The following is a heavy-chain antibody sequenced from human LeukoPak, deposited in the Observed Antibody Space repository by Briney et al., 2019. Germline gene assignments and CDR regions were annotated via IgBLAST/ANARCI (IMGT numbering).Heavy chain of an antibody. D-gene: IGHD1-1*01. CDR1: GYTFTSYY. CDR3: ARDSLFERGYYYYMDV. CDR2: INPSGGST. Sequence: GASVKVSCKASGYTFTSYYMHWVRQAPGQGLEWMGIINPSGGSTSYAQKFQGRVTMTRDTSTSTVYMELSSLRSEDTAVYYCARDSLFERGYYYYMDVWGKGTTVTISS. V-gene: IGHV1-46*01. J-gene: IGHJ6*03.